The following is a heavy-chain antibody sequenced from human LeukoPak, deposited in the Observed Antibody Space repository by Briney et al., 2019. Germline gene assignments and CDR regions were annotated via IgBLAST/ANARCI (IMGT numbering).Heavy chain of an antibody. V-gene: IGHV3-33*01. J-gene: IGHJ4*02. CDR2: VWYDGSNI. D-gene: IGHD1-26*01. CDR3: ARGGYSGTYYFDY. CDR1: GFTFSTYG. Sequence: PGRSLRLSCAASGFTFSTYGMHWVRQAPSKGLEWVAVVWYDGSNIHYVDPVKGRFTISRDNSKSTLYLQMNSLTAEDTAVYYCARGGYSGTYYFDYWGQGTLVTVSS.